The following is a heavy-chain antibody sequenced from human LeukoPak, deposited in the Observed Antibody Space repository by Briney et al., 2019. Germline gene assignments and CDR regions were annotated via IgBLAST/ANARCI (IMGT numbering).Heavy chain of an antibody. J-gene: IGHJ4*02. CDR2: INPNSGGT. Sequence: ASVKVSCKASGYTFTGYYMHWVRQAPGQGLEWMGWINPNSGGTNYAQKFQGRVTMTRDTSISTAYMELSRLRSDDTAVYYCARGYSSGWTTPMPLDYWGQGTLVTVSS. D-gene: IGHD6-19*01. CDR1: GYTFTGYY. V-gene: IGHV1-2*02. CDR3: ARGYSSGWTTPMPLDY.